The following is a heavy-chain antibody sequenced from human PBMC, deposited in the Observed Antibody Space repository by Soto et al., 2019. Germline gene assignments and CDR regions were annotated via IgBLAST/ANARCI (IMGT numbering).Heavy chain of an antibody. CDR2: RYYSEST. Sequence: SETLSLTCTVSGGSITTGGYYWSWIRQLPGKGLEWIGHRYYSESTYYNPSLKSRVSISLDTSKNQFSLKLSFVTAADTAMYYCARTKCSGGRCCSWSLDYSGQGTPVTVSS. D-gene: IGHD2-15*01. J-gene: IGHJ4*02. CDR3: ARTKCSGGRCCSWSLDY. V-gene: IGHV4-31*03. CDR1: GGSITTGGYY.